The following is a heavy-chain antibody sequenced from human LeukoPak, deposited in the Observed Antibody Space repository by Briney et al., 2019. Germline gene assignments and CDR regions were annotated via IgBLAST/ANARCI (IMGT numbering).Heavy chain of an antibody. CDR2: ISSSGSTI. J-gene: IGHJ4*02. CDR3: ARVVGATKVLDY. CDR1: GFTFSDYY. Sequence: GGSLRLSCAASGFTFSDYYMSWIRQAPGKGLEWVSYISSSGSTIYYADSVEGRFTISRDDSKNTLYLQMNSLRAEDTAVYYCARVVGATKVLDYWGQGTLVTVSS. D-gene: IGHD1-26*01. V-gene: IGHV3-11*01.